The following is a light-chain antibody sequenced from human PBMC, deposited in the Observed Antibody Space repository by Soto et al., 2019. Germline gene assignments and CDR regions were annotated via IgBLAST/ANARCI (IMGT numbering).Light chain of an antibody. CDR3: TSXTXTXXXX. CDR2: EVS. Sequence: QSALTQPASVSGSPGQSITIPCTGTSSDVGGYNYVSWYQHHPGKAPKLMIYEVSHRPSGISNRFSGSKSGNTASLTISGLQAEDEADYYCTSXTXTXXXXFGG. V-gene: IGLV2-14*01. CDR1: SSDVGGYNY. J-gene: IGLJ2*01.